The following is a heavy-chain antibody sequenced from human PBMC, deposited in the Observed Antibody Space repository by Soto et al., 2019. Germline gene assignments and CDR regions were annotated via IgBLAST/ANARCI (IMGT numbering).Heavy chain of an antibody. CDR3: ARGGEGWKGIAVAVYYYYGMDV. V-gene: IGHV3-30*03. D-gene: IGHD6-19*01. J-gene: IGHJ6*02. Sequence: PGGSLRLSCAASGFTFSSYGMHWVRQAPGKGLEWVADISFDGSNKYYEDSVKGRFTISRDNSKNTLYLQMNSLRAEDTAVYYCARGGEGWKGIAVAVYYYYGMDVWGQGTTVTVSS. CDR1: GFTFSSYG. CDR2: ISFDGSNK.